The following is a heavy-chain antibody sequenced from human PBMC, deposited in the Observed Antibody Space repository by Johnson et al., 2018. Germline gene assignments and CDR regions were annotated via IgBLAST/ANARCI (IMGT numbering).Heavy chain of an antibody. D-gene: IGHD1-26*01. CDR3: ANDGIPWEHGAFDI. CDR1: GFTFDDYA. J-gene: IGHJ3*02. CDR2: ISWHSVSI. V-gene: IGHV3-9*01. Sequence: EVQLVESGGGLVQPGRSLRLSCAASGFTFDDYAMHWVRQAPGKGLEWGSGISWHSVSIGYADSVKGRFTIPRDNAKNSLYLQMNSLRAEDTALYYCANDGIPWEHGAFDIWGQGTMVTVSS.